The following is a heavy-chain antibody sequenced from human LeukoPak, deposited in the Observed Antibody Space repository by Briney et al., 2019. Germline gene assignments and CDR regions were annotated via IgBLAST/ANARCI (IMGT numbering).Heavy chain of an antibody. V-gene: IGHV3-23*01. CDR3: AKDYYGSGSQLGRDAFDI. CDR2: TSKSGGRT. J-gene: IGHJ3*02. CDR1: GFTFSNYA. D-gene: IGHD3-10*01. Sequence: GGSLRLSCATSGFTFSNYAMSWVRQGPGKGLEWVSATSKSGGRTDYTTSVKGRFTISRDNSKNTLYLQMNSLRVEDTAVYYCAKDYYGSGSQLGRDAFDIWGQGTMVTVSS.